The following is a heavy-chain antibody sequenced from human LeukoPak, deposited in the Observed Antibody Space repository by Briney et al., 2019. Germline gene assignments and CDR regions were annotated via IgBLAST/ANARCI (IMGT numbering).Heavy chain of an antibody. CDR1: GGSISSSSYY. Sequence: SETLSLTCTVSGGSISSSSYYWGWLRQPPGKGLEWIVSINYSGSTYYNPSPKRRVTISVDTAKNTFSLQLRHVPAADTAAYYCSRYAALSAAGGRLGDWFDPWGQGTQVTFSS. CDR3: SRYAALSAAGGRLGDWFDP. CDR2: INYSGST. D-gene: IGHD6-13*01. V-gene: IGHV4-39*07. J-gene: IGHJ5*02.